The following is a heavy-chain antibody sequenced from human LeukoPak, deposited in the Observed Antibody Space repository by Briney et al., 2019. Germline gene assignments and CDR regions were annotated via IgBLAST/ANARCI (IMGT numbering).Heavy chain of an antibody. CDR2: INPNSGGT. D-gene: IGHD6-13*01. CDR3: ARARIAAAGLGFDP. CDR1: GYTFTGHY. J-gene: IGHJ5*02. V-gene: IGHV1-2*02. Sequence: ASVKVSCKASGYTFTGHYMHWVRQAPGHGLEWMGWINPNSGGTNYAQKFPGRVTMTRDTSISTAYMELSRLRSDDTAVYYCARARIAAAGLGFDPWGQGTLVTVSS.